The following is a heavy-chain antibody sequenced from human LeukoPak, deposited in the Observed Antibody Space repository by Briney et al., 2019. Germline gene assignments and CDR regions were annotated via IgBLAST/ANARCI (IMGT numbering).Heavy chain of an antibody. V-gene: IGHV4-59*01. Sequence: SETLSLTCSVSGGSIRPYYWTWIRQPPGKGLEWIGCIYYSGSTSYNPSLKSRVTISVDTSKNQFSLKLTSVTAADTAVYYCARGGFGSSTWYFEVDPWGQGTLVTVSS. D-gene: IGHD6-13*01. CDR3: ARGGFGSSTWYFEVDP. CDR1: GGSIRPYY. J-gene: IGHJ5*02. CDR2: IYYSGST.